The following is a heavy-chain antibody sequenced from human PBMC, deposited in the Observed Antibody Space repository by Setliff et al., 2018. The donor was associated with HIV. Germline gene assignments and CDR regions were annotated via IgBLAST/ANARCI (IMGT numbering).Heavy chain of an antibody. CDR3: ARGGYGGAYNWFDP. CDR1: ADTFTNCL. CDR2: INTDSGTP. V-gene: IGHV1-8*03. Sequence: ASVKVSCKASADTFTNCLINWVRQAPGQGLEWMGWINTDSGTPTYAQKFQDRVTIARNTSINTAYMELNSLRFDDTAVYYCARGGYGGAYNWFDPWGQGTLVTVSS. J-gene: IGHJ5*02. D-gene: IGHD4-17*01.